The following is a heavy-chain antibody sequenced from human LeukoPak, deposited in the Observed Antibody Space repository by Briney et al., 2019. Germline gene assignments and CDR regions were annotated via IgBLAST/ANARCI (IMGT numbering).Heavy chain of an antibody. D-gene: IGHD6-19*01. CDR2: IYYSGST. CDR3: ARARSSGWYSRGVVLDY. J-gene: IGHJ4*02. CDR1: GGSISSYY. Sequence: SETLSLTCTVSGGSISSYYWSWIRQPPGKGLEWIGYIYYSGSTNYNPSLKSRVTISVDTSKNQFSLKLSSVTAADTAVYYCARARSSGWYSRGVVLDYWGQGTLVTVSS. V-gene: IGHV4-59*01.